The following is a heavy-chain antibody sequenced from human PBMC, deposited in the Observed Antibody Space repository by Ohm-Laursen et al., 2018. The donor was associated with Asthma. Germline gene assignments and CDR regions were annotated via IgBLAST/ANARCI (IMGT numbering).Heavy chain of an antibody. Sequence: SDTLSLTCSVSGGSISTSSYYCGWIRQPPGKGLEWVGSIYSSANTYYNPSLKSRVTISGDTSKNHLSLKVNSVTAADTAVYYCARERASGVGVIGYWGQGTLVTVSS. V-gene: IGHV4-39*02. CDR1: GGSISTSSYY. CDR3: ARERASGVGVIGY. J-gene: IGHJ4*02. D-gene: IGHD3-16*02. CDR2: IYSSANT.